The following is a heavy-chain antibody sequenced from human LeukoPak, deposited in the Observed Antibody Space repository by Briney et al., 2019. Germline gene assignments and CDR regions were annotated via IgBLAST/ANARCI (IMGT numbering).Heavy chain of an antibody. CDR2: IYYSGST. J-gene: IGHJ6*02. V-gene: IGHV4-59*08. Sequence: SETLSLTCTVSGGSISSYYWSWIRQPPGKGLEWIGYIYYSGSTNYNPSLKSRVTISLDTSENQFSLKLSSVTAADTAVYYCARLRASTVATINYYYYGMDVWGQGTTVTVPS. D-gene: IGHD5-12*01. CDR3: ARLRASTVATINYYYYGMDV. CDR1: GGSISSYY.